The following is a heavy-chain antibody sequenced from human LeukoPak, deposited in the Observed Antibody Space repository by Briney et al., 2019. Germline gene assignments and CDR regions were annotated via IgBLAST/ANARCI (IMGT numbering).Heavy chain of an antibody. V-gene: IGHV3-30*02. CDR2: IRYDGSNT. CDR3: ARLIVVANLDY. CDR1: GFTFNNYG. D-gene: IGHD2-21*01. Sequence: GGSLRLSCAASGFTFNNYGMHWVRQAPGKGLEWLAFIRYDGSNTYYADSVKGRFTVSRDDSKNTLYLQMNSLRGDDTAVYYCARLIVVANLDYWGQGTLVTVSS. J-gene: IGHJ4*02.